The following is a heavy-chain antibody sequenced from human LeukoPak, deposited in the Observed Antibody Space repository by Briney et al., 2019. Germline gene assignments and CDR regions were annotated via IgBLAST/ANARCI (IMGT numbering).Heavy chain of an antibody. CDR2: MNPNSGNT. CDR3: ARGCRVLAARVVYYMDV. CDR1: GYTFTSYD. D-gene: IGHD6-6*01. Sequence: GASVKVSCKASGYTFTSYDINWVRQTTGQGLEWMGWMNPNSGNTGYAQKFQGRVTMTRNTSISTAYMELSSLRSEDTAVYYCARGCRVLAARVVYYMDVWGKGTTVTVSS. V-gene: IGHV1-8*01. J-gene: IGHJ6*03.